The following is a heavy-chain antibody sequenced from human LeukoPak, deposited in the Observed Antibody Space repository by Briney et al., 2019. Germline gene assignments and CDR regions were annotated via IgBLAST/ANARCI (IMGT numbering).Heavy chain of an antibody. J-gene: IGHJ3*02. V-gene: IGHV3-33*01. CDR3: ARVHNAFDI. CDR2: IWYDGSNK. Sequence: HPGRSLRLSCAASGFTFSSYVMHWVRQAPGKGLEWVAVIWYDGSNKYYADSVKGRFTISRDNSKNTLYLQMNSLRAEDTAVYYCARVHNAFDIWGQGTMVTVSS. CDR1: GFTFSSYV.